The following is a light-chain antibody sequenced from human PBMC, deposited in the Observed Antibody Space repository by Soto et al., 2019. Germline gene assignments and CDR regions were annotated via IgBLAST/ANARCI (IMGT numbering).Light chain of an antibody. Sequence: QSVLTPPASVSGSPGQSITISCTGTSSDVGGYNYVSWYQQHPGKAPKLMIYDVSNRPSGVSNRFSGSKSGNTASLTISGLQAEDGADYYCSSYTSSSTYVFGTGTKVTVL. CDR1: SSDVGGYNY. V-gene: IGLV2-14*01. CDR3: SSYTSSSTYV. J-gene: IGLJ1*01. CDR2: DVS.